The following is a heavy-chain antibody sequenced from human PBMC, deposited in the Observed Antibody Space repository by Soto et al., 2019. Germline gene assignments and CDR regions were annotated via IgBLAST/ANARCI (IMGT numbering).Heavy chain of an antibody. CDR1: GFTFSSYW. Sequence: VQLVESGGGLVQPGGSLRLSCAASGFTFSSYWMSWVRQAPGKGLEWVANIKQDGSEKYYVDSVKGRLTNSRDNAKNSLYLQMNSLRAEDTAVYYCARSSGYGHYYYYYYMDVWGKGTTVTVSS. CDR2: IKQDGSEK. D-gene: IGHD5-12*01. CDR3: ARSSGYGHYYYYYYMDV. V-gene: IGHV3-7*01. J-gene: IGHJ6*03.